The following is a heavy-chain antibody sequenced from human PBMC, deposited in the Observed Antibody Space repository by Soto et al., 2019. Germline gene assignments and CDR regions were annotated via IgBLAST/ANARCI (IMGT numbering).Heavy chain of an antibody. J-gene: IGHJ4*02. CDR1: GFTTPSGFTFSYYA. CDR2: ISYDGTNK. D-gene: IGHD3-10*01. Sequence: QVQLVESGGGVVQPGKSLRLSCAASGFTTPSGFTFSYYAMHWVRQAPGKGLEWVAVISYDGTNKNYADSVKGRFTISRDNSQNTVSLEMNSLGVDDTAVYYCARGTAGELLDYSGQGTLVTVSS. V-gene: IGHV3-30-3*01. CDR3: ARGTAGELLDY.